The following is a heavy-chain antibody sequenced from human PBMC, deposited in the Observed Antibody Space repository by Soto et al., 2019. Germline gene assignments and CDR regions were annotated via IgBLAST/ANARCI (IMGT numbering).Heavy chain of an antibody. V-gene: IGHV4-61*01. D-gene: IGHD5-12*01. Sequence: SETLSLTCTVSGGSASSGSYYWSWIRQPPGKGLEWIGYIYYSGSTNYNPSLKSRVTISVDTSKNQFSLKLSSVTAADTAVYYCARGGRWLQSIDYWGQGTLVTVSS. J-gene: IGHJ4*02. CDR3: ARGGRWLQSIDY. CDR2: IYYSGST. CDR1: GGSASSGSYY.